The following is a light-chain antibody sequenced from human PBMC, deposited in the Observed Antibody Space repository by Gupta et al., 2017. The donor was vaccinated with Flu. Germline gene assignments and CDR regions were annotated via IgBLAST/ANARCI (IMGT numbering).Light chain of an antibody. CDR1: QGISNY. Sequence: GERVTITCRASQGISNYLAWYQEKPGKAPKLLIYAASTLQSGVPSRFSGSGSGTEFTLTVSSLQPEDFATYYCQQLNSYPITFGQGTRLEIK. J-gene: IGKJ5*01. V-gene: IGKV1-9*01. CDR3: QQLNSYPIT. CDR2: AAS.